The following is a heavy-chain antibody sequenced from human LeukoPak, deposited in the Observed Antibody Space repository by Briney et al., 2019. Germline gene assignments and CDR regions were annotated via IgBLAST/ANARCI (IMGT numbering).Heavy chain of an antibody. CDR1: GGSISSYY. CDR3: ARDVSPYYYYDSSGYSGYYMDV. D-gene: IGHD3-22*01. CDR2: IYYSGST. Sequence: SETLSLTCTVSGGSISSYYLSWIRQPPGKGLEWIGYIYYSGSTNYNPSLKSRVTISVDTSKNQYSLKLSSVTAADTAMYYCARDVSPYYYYDSSGYSGYYMDVWGKGTTVTVSS. J-gene: IGHJ6*03. V-gene: IGHV4-59*01.